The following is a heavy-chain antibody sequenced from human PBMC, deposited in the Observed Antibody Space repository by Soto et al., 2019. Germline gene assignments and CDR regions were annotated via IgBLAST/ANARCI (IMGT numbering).Heavy chain of an antibody. CDR1: GGSFSGYY. Sequence: QVQLQQWGAGPLRPLETLSLTCGVSGGSFSGYYWAWIRQSPGKGLEWIGDINDRGSINYNPSLKSRVSISVDTSKNHYSLNLRSVTDADTAVYYCARESHDILTGPPWVWYFDLWGRGTLVTVSS. J-gene: IGHJ2*01. CDR3: ARESHDILTGPPWVWYFDL. V-gene: IGHV4-34*01. D-gene: IGHD3-9*01. CDR2: INDRGSI.